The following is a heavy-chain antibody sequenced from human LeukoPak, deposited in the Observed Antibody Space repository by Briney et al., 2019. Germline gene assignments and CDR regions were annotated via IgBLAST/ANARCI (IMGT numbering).Heavy chain of an antibody. CDR3: ARGDWGDYVDY. CDR2: IKQDGSEK. CDR1: GFTVSSNY. Sequence: GGSLRLSCAASGFTVSSNYMSWVRQAPGKGLEWVANIKQDGSEKYYVDSVKGRFTISRDNAKNSLYLQMNSLRAEDTAVYYCARGDWGDYVDYWGQGTLVTVSS. V-gene: IGHV3-7*01. J-gene: IGHJ4*02. D-gene: IGHD3-16*01.